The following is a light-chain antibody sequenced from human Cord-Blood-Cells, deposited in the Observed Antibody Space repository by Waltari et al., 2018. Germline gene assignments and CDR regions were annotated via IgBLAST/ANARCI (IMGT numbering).Light chain of an antibody. CDR2: AAS. V-gene: IGKV1-39*01. CDR1: QSISRY. CDR3: QQSYSTLMYS. J-gene: IGKJ2*03. Sequence: DIQMTQSPSSLSASVGDRVTITCRASQSISRYLNWYQQKPGKAPKLLIYAASSLKSGVPSRFIGSGSGTDFTLTISRLQPEDFATYYCQQSYSTLMYSFGQGTKLDIK.